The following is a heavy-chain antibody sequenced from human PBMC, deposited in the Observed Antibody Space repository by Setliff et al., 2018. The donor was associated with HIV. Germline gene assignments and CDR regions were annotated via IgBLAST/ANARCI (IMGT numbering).Heavy chain of an antibody. CDR1: GGIFSNYA. V-gene: IGHV1-69*06. CDR2: IVPTFGKP. D-gene: IGHD4-4*01. J-gene: IGHJ4*02. Sequence: ASVKVSCKASGGIFSNYAFNWVRQAPGQGLDCMGDIVPTFGKPNYAEKFQGRVTLTANKSTGTVYMELRNLRSDDTAIYYCARERAPHEPVFDSWGQGTLVTVS. CDR3: ARERAPHEPVFDS.